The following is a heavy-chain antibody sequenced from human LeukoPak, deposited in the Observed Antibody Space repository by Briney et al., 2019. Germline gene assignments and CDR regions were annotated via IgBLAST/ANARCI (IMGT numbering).Heavy chain of an antibody. V-gene: IGHV1-2*02. Sequence: ASVKVSCKSSGYTFTGYYMHWVRQAPGQGLEWMGWINPNSGGPNYAQKFQGRVTMTRDTSISTAYMELSRLRSDDTAVYYCALVGYCSGGSCYPFDHWGQGTLVTVSS. CDR3: ALVGYCSGGSCYPFDH. J-gene: IGHJ4*02. CDR1: GYTFTGYY. CDR2: INPNSGGP. D-gene: IGHD2-15*01.